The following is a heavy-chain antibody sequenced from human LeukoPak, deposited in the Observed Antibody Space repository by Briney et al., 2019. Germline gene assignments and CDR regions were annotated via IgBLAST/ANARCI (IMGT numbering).Heavy chain of an antibody. V-gene: IGHV4-31*03. J-gene: IGHJ4*02. CDR1: GGSISSGGYY. CDR2: IYYSGST. CDR3: AREGYSSQLRFDY. D-gene: IGHD6-13*01. Sequence: KPSETLSLTCTVSGGSISSGGYYWSWLRQHPGKGLEWIGYIYYSGSTYYNPSLKSRVTISVDTSKNQFSLKLSSVTAADTAVYYCAREGYSSQLRFDYWGQGTLVTVSS.